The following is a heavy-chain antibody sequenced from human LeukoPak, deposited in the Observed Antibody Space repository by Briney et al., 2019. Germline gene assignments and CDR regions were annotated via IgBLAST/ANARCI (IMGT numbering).Heavy chain of an antibody. J-gene: IGHJ6*03. CDR1: GYTFTSYE. Sequence: ASVKVSCKGSGYTFTSYEINWVRQATGPGLGWVGWMNTKSGKRGYAHKFQGRVTMTRNTSINTAYMELSSLTSEDTAVYYCARVRDGTQDYDFWIGYYLYHYYYYSMDVWGKGTTVTVSS. CDR3: ARVRDGTQDYDFWIGYYLYHYYYYSMDV. CDR2: MNTKSGKR. D-gene: IGHD3-3*01. V-gene: IGHV1-8*01.